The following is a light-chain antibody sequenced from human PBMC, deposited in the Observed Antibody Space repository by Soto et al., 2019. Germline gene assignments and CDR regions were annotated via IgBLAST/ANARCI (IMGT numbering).Light chain of an antibody. CDR2: EVS. V-gene: IGKV2-29*03. Sequence: DVVMTQTPLSLSVAPGQPASISCQSSQSLLHITVEPFLFWYLQKPGQSQQLLIYEVSTRVSGVQDRFSGSGSGTDFTLEIRRVETDDVGIYYCMQCTHLPPTFGQGTRLDNK. CDR3: MQCTHLPPT. CDR1: QSLLHITVEPF. J-gene: IGKJ5*01.